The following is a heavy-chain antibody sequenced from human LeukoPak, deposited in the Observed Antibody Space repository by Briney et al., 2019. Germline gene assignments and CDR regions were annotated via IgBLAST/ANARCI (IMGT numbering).Heavy chain of an antibody. Sequence: GGSLRLSCAASGFHFSAYDMHWVRQAPGEGLEWVAYFGHSGTIYYADSVRGRFTISRDNATNSLHLQMNSLRADDTAVYYCAGYGDYPYWGQGTPVTVSS. CDR1: GFHFSAYD. J-gene: IGHJ4*02. CDR3: AGYGDYPY. CDR2: FGHSGTI. V-gene: IGHV3-69-1*01. D-gene: IGHD4-17*01.